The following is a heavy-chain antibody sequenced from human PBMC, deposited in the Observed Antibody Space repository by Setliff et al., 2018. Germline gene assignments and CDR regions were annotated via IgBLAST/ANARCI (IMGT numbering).Heavy chain of an antibody. CDR2: INTRTGEP. D-gene: IGHD2-15*01. CDR1: GYTLTTYL. CDR3: ARGYCSGGSCADFDY. Sequence: ASVKVSCKASGYTLTTYLMNWVRQAPGQGLEWMGYINTRTGEPMYAQGFTGRFVFSLDPSVSTAYLEISSVEAEDTAVYYCARGYCSGGSCADFDYWGQGTLVTVSS. V-gene: IGHV7-4-1*02. J-gene: IGHJ4*02.